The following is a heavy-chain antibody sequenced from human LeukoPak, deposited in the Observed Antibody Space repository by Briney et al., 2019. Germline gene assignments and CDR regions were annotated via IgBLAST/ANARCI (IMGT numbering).Heavy chain of an antibody. D-gene: IGHD6-19*01. Sequence: PGGSLRLSCAASGFTFSSYAMSWVRQAPGKGLEWVSAISGSGGSTYDADSVKGRFTISRDNSKTTLYLQMNSLRAEDTAVYYCAKRSVAGTASPYYLDYWGQGTLVTVSS. CDR2: ISGSGGST. J-gene: IGHJ4*02. CDR3: AKRSVAGTASPYYLDY. V-gene: IGHV3-23*01. CDR1: GFTFSSYA.